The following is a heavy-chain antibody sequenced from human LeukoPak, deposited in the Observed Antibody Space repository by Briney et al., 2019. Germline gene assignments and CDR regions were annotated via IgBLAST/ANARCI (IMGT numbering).Heavy chain of an antibody. D-gene: IGHD2-15*01. CDR3: ARTYCGGGSCYYYFDY. V-gene: IGHV1-2*04. CDR2: INPNSGGT. CDR1: GYTFTGYY. J-gene: IGHJ4*02. Sequence: ASVKVSCKASGYTFTGYYINWVRQAPGQGLEWMGWINPNSGGTNYAQKFQGWVTMTRNTSISTAYMELSSLRSEDTAVYYCARTYCGGGSCYYYFDYWGQGTLVTVSS.